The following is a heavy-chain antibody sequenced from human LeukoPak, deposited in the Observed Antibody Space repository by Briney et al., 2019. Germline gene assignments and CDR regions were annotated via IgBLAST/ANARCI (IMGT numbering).Heavy chain of an antibody. CDR2: IYSGGST. V-gene: IGHV3-53*01. Sequence: GGSLRLSCAASGFTVSNNYMSWVRQAPGKGLEWVSVIYSGGSTYYANSVKGRFIISRDNSKNTLFLQMNSLRAEDTAVYYCARGLGYSSGLYHFDYWGQGTLVTVSS. CDR3: ARGLGYSSGLYHFDY. J-gene: IGHJ4*02. D-gene: IGHD5-18*01. CDR1: GFTVSNNY.